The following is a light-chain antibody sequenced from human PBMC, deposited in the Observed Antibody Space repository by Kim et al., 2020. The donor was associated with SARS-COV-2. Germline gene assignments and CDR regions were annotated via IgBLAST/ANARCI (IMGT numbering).Light chain of an antibody. V-gene: IGLV2-8*01. CDR1: SSDVGGYNS. CDR2: DVS. CDR3: SSYAGSNTFVI. Sequence: QSALTQPPSASGSPGQSVTISCTGTSSDVGGYNSVSWYQQYPGKAPKLIIYDVSKRPSGVPDRFSGSKSGNTASLTVSGLQAEDEATYYCSSYAGSNTFVIFGGGTQLTVL. J-gene: IGLJ2*01.